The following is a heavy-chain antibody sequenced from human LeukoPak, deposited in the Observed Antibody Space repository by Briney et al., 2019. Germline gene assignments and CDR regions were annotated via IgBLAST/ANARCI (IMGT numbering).Heavy chain of an antibody. CDR2: INSDGSST. CDR1: GFTFSSYW. D-gene: IGHD4-17*01. CDR3: AKDLVDAVTTPRVGDLGLDY. Sequence: GGSLRLSCAASGFTFSSYWMHWVRQAPGKGLVWVSRINSDGSSTSYADSVKGRFIISRDNTKNTLYLQMNSLRAEDTAVYYCAKDLVDAVTTPRVGDLGLDYWGQGTLVTVSS. V-gene: IGHV3-74*01. J-gene: IGHJ4*02.